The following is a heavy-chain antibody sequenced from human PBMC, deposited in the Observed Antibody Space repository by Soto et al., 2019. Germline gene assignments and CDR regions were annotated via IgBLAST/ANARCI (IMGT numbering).Heavy chain of an antibody. CDR2: ISAYNGNT. V-gene: IGHV1-18*01. D-gene: IGHD3-3*01. CDR1: GYTFTSYG. CDR3: GPDFRAIRAPLQATFHY. J-gene: IGHJ4*02. Sequence: GASVKVSCKASGYTFTSYGISWVRQAPRQVLEWMGWISAYNGNTNYAQKLQGRVTMTTDTSTSTAYMELRSLRSDDTAVYYCGPDFRAIRAPLQATFHYWRQGTLVNVFS.